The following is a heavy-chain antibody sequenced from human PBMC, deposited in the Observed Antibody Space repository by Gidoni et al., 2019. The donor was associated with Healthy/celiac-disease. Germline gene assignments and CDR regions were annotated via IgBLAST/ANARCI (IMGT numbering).Heavy chain of an antibody. J-gene: IGHJ4*02. CDR2: ISRSSSYI. CDR3: ARDLAVASDY. D-gene: IGHD6-19*01. V-gene: IGHV3-21*01. Sequence: EVQLVESGGGLVKPGGSLRLSCAASGFTFSSYSMNWVRQAPGKGLEWVSSISRSSSYIYYADSVKCRFTISRDNAKNSLYLQMNSLRAEDTAVYYCARDLAVASDYWGQGTLVTVSS. CDR1: GFTFSSYS.